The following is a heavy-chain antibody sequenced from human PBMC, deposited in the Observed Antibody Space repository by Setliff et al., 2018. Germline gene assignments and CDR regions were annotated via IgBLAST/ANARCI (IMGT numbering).Heavy chain of an antibody. D-gene: IGHD6-13*01. CDR2: INPSGGST. CDR3: ARDLPGAAAVPYFDY. J-gene: IGHJ4*02. Sequence: ASVKVSCKASGYTFTSYYMHWVRQAPGQGLEWMGIINPSGGSTSYAQKFQGRVTMTRDTSTSTAYMELSSLRSEDTAVYYCARDLPGAAAVPYFDYWGQGTLVTVSS. V-gene: IGHV1-46*01. CDR1: GYTFTSYY.